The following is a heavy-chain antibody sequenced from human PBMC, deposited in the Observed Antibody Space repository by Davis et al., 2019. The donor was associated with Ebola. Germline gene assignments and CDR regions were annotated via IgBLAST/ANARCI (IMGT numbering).Heavy chain of an antibody. J-gene: IGHJ6*03. CDR3: ARDSNYYYMDV. Sequence: MPSETLSLTCTVSGGSINSGGYFWSWIRQHPGKGLEWIGYIYYSGSTYYNPSLKSRVTISVDTSKNQFSLKLSSVTAADTAVYYCARDSNYYYMDVWGKGTTVTVSS. CDR1: GGSINSGGYF. V-gene: IGHV4-31*03. CDR2: IYYSGST.